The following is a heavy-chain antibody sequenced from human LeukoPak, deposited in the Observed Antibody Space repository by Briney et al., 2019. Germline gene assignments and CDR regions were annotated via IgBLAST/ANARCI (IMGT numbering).Heavy chain of an antibody. Sequence: AASVKVSCKASGYTFTSYYMHWVRQAPGQGREWMGIINPSGGSTSYAQKFQGRVTMTRDTSKSTVYMEVSSLRSEDTAVYYCARRPVAGGWVDPWGQGTLVTVSS. V-gene: IGHV1-46*01. J-gene: IGHJ5*02. CDR1: GYTFTSYY. CDR2: INPSGGST. CDR3: ARRPVAGGWVDP. D-gene: IGHD6-19*01.